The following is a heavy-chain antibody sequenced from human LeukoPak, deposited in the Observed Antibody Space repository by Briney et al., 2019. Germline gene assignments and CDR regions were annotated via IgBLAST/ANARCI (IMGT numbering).Heavy chain of an antibody. CDR1: GFTFSSYW. CDR2: IKQDGSEK. J-gene: IGHJ5*02. V-gene: IGHV3-7*03. D-gene: IGHD3-10*01. Sequence: GGSLRLSCAASGFTFSSYWMSWVRQAPGKGLEWVANIKQDGSEKYYVDSVEGRFTFSRDNAKNSLYLQMNSLRAEDTAVYYCAREGPVRGVIIGPHEGNWFDPWGQGTLVTVSS. CDR3: AREGPVRGVIIGPHEGNWFDP.